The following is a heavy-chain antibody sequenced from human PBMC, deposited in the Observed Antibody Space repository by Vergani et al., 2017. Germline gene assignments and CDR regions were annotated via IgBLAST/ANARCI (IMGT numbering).Heavy chain of an antibody. V-gene: IGHV4-61*02. CDR1: GGSISSGSYY. Sequence: QVQLQESGPGLVKPSQTLSLTCTVSGGSISSGSYYWSWIRQPAGKGLEWIGRIYTSGSTNYNPSLKSRVTMSVDTSKNQLSLKLSSVTAADTAVYYCARVGGYYDFWSGYYRADYYYYMDVWGKGTTVTVSS. CDR3: ARVGGYYDFWSGYYRADYYYYMDV. D-gene: IGHD3-3*01. CDR2: IYTSGST. J-gene: IGHJ6*03.